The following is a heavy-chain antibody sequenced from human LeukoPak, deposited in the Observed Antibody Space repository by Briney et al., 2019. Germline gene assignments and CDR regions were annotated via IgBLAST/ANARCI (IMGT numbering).Heavy chain of an antibody. V-gene: IGHV4-4*07. Sequence: SETLSLTCAVSGGSISSYYWSWIRQPAGKGLEWIGRIYTSGSTNYNPSLKSRVTMSVDTSKNQFSLKLSSVTAADTAVYYCARAKSPRAWFGELWDGRYNWFDPWGQGTLVTVSS. J-gene: IGHJ5*02. D-gene: IGHD3-10*01. CDR3: ARAKSPRAWFGELWDGRYNWFDP. CDR1: GGSISSYY. CDR2: IYTSGST.